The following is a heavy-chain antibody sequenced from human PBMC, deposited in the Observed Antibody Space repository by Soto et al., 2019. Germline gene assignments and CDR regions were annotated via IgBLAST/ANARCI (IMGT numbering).Heavy chain of an antibody. CDR3: AKDEIATTIRGDAFDL. CDR2: ISYDESYK. Sequence: LSCAASGFTFSTYGMHWVRQAPGKGLEWVAVISYDESYKFYADSVKGRFTISRDNSRNTVNLEMNSLRPEDTAVYYCAKDEIATTIRGDAFDLWGQGTMVTVSS. CDR1: GFTFSTYG. V-gene: IGHV3-30*18. J-gene: IGHJ3*01. D-gene: IGHD5-12*01.